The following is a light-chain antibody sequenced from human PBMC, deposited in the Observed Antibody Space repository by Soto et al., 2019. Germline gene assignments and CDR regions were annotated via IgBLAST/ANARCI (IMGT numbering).Light chain of an antibody. J-gene: IGLJ3*02. CDR3: AAGDDSLRGWV. V-gene: IGLV1-47*02. CDR2: SNN. Sequence: QSVLTQPPSASGTPGQRLTISCSGSRSNIGGYYVYWYQQLPRTAPKLLIYSNNQRPSGVPDRFSASKSGTSASLAISGLRSEDEADYYCAAGDDSLRGWVFGGGTKLPVL. CDR1: RSNIGGYY.